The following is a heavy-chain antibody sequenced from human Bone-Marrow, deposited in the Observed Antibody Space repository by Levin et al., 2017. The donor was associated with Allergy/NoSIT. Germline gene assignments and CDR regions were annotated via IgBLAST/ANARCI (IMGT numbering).Heavy chain of an antibody. Sequence: GSLRLSCAASGFTFSSYAMSWVRQAPGKGLECVSAISGSGGSTYYADSVKGRFTISRDNSKNTLYLQMNSLRAEDTAVYYCARRWLVAARPHAFDIWGQGTMVTVSS. J-gene: IGHJ3*02. CDR2: ISGSGGST. CDR1: GFTFSSYA. D-gene: IGHD6-6*01. V-gene: IGHV3-23*01. CDR3: ARRWLVAARPHAFDI.